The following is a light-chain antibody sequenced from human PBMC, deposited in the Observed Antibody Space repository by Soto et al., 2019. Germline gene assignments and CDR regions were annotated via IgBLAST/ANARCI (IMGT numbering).Light chain of an antibody. CDR2: DVS. CDR1: SSDVGSYNY. Sequence: QSALTQPRSVSGSPGQSVTISCTGTSSDVGSYNYVSWYQQHPGKAPKLMIYDVSKRPSGVPDRFSGSKSGNTASLTISGLQAEDVADYYRCSYGGIYNLVFGGGTKLTVL. V-gene: IGLV2-11*01. CDR3: CSYGGIYNLV. J-gene: IGLJ2*01.